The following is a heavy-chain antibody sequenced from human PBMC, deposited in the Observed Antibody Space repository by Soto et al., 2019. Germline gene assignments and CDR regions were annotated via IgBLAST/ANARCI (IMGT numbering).Heavy chain of an antibody. D-gene: IGHD3-22*01. CDR3: ARSSRYYSDSSEGNFDY. Sequence: QVQLQESGPGLVKPSGTLSLTCAVSGVSISSNNWWSWVRQPPGKGLEWIGEMYHSGSTNYNPSLKSRVTISVAKSNTQSPLKLNSVTAATTAVYYCARSSRYYSDSSEGNFDYWCQGTLVTVSS. CDR1: GVSISSNNW. V-gene: IGHV4-4*02. CDR2: MYHSGST. J-gene: IGHJ4*02.